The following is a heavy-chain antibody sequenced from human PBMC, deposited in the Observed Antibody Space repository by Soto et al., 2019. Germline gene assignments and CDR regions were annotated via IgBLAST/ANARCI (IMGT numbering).Heavy chain of an antibody. Sequence: GESLKISCNGSGYIFSNYWIGWVRQMPGKGLEWMGIIFPGNSDTRYSPSFQGQVIISVDKSISTAYLQWSSLKASDTAVYYCARRDRYCSGGSCPSFYYWGHGTLVTVSS. J-gene: IGHJ4*01. CDR3: ARRDRYCSGGSCPSFYY. CDR1: GYIFSNYW. CDR2: IFPGNSDT. D-gene: IGHD2-15*01. V-gene: IGHV5-51*01.